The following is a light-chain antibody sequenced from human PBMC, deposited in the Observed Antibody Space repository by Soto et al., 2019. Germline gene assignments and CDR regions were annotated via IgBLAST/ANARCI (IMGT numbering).Light chain of an antibody. CDR3: QQSYSIPPIT. CDR2: AAS. CDR1: QTIDTF. J-gene: IGKJ5*01. Sequence: DIQMTQSPSTLSGSVGDRVTITCRASQTIDTFVNWYQQKPGRAPKLLIFAASTLHSGVPSRFSGSGSGTDFTLTITSLQPEDFATYYCQQSYSIPPITFGQGTRLEIK. V-gene: IGKV1-39*01.